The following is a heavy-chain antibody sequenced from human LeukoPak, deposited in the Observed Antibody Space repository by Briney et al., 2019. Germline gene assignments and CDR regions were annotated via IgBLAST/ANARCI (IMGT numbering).Heavy chain of an antibody. CDR2: INHSGST. Sequence: SETLSLTCAVYGGSFSGYYWSWIRQPPGKGLEWIGEINHSGSTNYNPSLKSRVTTSVDTSKNQFSLKLSSVTAADTAVYYCAAYGSGSYYNLDYWGQGTLVTVSS. J-gene: IGHJ4*02. CDR1: GGSFSGYY. CDR3: AAYGSGSYYNLDY. V-gene: IGHV4-34*01. D-gene: IGHD3-10*01.